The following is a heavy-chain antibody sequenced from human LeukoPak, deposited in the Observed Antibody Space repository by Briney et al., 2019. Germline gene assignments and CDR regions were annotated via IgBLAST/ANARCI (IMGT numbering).Heavy chain of an antibody. Sequence: ASVKVSCKASGYTFTNYDINCVRQAAGQGLEWMGWINPNSGGTNYAQKFQGRVTMTRDTSISTAYMELSRLRSDDTAVYYCARDYDFWSGYYNGDWFDPWGQGTLVTVSS. CDR2: INPNSGGT. CDR3: ARDYDFWSGYYNGDWFDP. V-gene: IGHV1-2*02. CDR1: GYTFTNYD. J-gene: IGHJ5*02. D-gene: IGHD3-3*01.